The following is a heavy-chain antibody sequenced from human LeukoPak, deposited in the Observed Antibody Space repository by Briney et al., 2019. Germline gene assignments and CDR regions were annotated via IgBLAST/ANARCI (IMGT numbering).Heavy chain of an antibody. CDR3: ARDSSGPWFDP. J-gene: IGHJ5*02. CDR1: GXIFNNYI. CDR2: ITGSGSFV. Sequence: PGGSLRLSCAVSGXIFNNYIMNWVRQAPGKGLEWVSSITGSGSFVYYADSVKGRFTISRDNAKNSLFLQMNSLRAEDTAVYYCARDSSGPWFDPWGQGTLVTVSS. V-gene: IGHV3-21*01. D-gene: IGHD6-6*01.